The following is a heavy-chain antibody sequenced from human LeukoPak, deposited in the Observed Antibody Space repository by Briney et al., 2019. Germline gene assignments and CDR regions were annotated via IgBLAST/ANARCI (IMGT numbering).Heavy chain of an antibody. D-gene: IGHD5-18*01. Sequence: GASVKVSCKASGGTFSSYAISWVRQAPGQGLEWMGRIIPILGIANYAQKFQGRVTITADKSTSTAYMELSSLRSEDTAVYYCARGTGYSYGHDHDYWGQGTLVTVSS. V-gene: IGHV1-69*04. CDR2: IIPILGIA. J-gene: IGHJ4*02. CDR3: ARGTGYSYGHDHDY. CDR1: GGTFSSYA.